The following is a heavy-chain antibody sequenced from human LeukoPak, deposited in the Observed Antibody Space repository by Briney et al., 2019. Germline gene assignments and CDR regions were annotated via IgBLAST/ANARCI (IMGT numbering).Heavy chain of an antibody. D-gene: IGHD6-13*01. CDR3: ARGYSSTSYFDY. J-gene: IGHJ4*02. CDR1: GFTFDDYA. V-gene: IGHV3-33*08. Sequence: GGSLRLSCAASGFTFDDYAMHWVRQAPGKGLEWVAVIWYDGSNEYYAESVQGRFTISRDTSRNTLYLQMNSLRAEDTAVYYCARGYSSTSYFDYWGQGTPVTVSS. CDR2: IWYDGSNE.